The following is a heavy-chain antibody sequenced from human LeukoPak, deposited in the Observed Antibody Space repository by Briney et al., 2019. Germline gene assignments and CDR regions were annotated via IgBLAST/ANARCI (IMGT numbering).Heavy chain of an antibody. CDR1: GWSFSGYY. D-gene: IGHD3-22*01. Sequence: SETLSLTCAVYGWSFSGYYWSWIRQPPGKGLEWIGEINHSGSTNYNPSLKSRVTISVDTSKKQFSLKLSSVTAADTAVYYCATRAGHYYDSSGYYYYGMDVWGQGTTVTVSS. V-gene: IGHV4-34*01. CDR3: ATRAGHYYDSSGYYYYGMDV. CDR2: INHSGST. J-gene: IGHJ6*02.